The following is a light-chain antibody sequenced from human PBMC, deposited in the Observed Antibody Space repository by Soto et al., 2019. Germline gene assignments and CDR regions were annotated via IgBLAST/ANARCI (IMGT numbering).Light chain of an antibody. CDR1: QSVSSSY. CDR3: QQYGSSPRFT. Sequence: EIVLTQSPGTLSLSPGERATLSCRASQSVSSSYLAWYQQKPGQAPRLLIYGASSRSTGIPDRFSGSGSGTDFTLTISRLEPDEFSVYYCQQYGSSPRFTFGPGTKVDIK. V-gene: IGKV3-20*01. J-gene: IGKJ3*01. CDR2: GAS.